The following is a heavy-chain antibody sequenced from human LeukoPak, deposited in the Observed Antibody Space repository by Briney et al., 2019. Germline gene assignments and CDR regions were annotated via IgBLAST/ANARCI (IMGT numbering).Heavy chain of an antibody. D-gene: IGHD3-9*01. CDR2: INTNTGNP. CDR3: ARAVLHYDILTGYYTDYFDY. V-gene: IGHV7-4-1*02. J-gene: IGHJ4*02. Sequence: GASVKVSCKASGYTFTSYAMNWVRQAPGQGLEWMGWINTNTGNPTYAQGFTGRFVFSLDTSVSTAYLQISSLKAEDTAVYYCARAVLHYDILTGYYTDYFDYWGQGTLVTASS. CDR1: GYTFTSYA.